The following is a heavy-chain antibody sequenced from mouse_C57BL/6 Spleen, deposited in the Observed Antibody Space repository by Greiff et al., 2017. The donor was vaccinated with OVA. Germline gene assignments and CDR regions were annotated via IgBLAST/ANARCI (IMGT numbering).Heavy chain of an antibody. J-gene: IGHJ1*03. CDR3: ARASGNYWYFEV. V-gene: IGHV1-80*01. D-gene: IGHD1-3*01. CDR1: GYAFSSYW. CDR2: IYPGDGDT. Sequence: QVQLQQSGAELVKPGASVKISCKASGYAFSSYWMNWVKQRPGKGLEWIGQIYPGDGDTNYNGKFKGKATLTADKSSSTAYMQLSSLTSADSAVFFSARASGNYWYFEVWGKGTTVTVSS.